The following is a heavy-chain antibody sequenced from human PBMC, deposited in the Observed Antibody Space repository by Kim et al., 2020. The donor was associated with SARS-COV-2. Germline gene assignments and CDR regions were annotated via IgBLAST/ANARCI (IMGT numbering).Heavy chain of an antibody. J-gene: IGHJ4*02. CDR2: IT. D-gene: IGHD1-26*01. V-gene: IGHV1-8*01. CDR3: ARGVGAGGDY. Sequence: ITRDAQPFKGRVTMAGDTSIRTAYMELSSLRSEDTAVYYCARGVGAGGDYWGQGTLVTVSS.